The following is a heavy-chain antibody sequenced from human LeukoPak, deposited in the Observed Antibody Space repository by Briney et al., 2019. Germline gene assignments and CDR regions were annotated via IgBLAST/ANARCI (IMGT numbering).Heavy chain of an antibody. CDR3: AKWAEGGAFDS. CDR2: INHSGST. CDR1: GGSFSGYY. Sequence: SETLSLTCAVYGGSFSGYYWSWIRQPPGKGLEWIGEINHSGSTNYNPSLKSRVTISVDTSKNQFSLKLSSVTAADTAVYYCAKWAEGGAFDSWGQGTMLIVSS. J-gene: IGHJ3*01. V-gene: IGHV4-34*01. D-gene: IGHD1-26*01.